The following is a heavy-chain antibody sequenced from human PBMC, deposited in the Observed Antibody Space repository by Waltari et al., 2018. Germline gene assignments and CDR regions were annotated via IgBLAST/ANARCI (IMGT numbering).Heavy chain of an antibody. CDR2: IDHSGPT. V-gene: IGHV4-38-2*02. CDR1: GYSITSGYI. CDR3: AREPGMVTTGFDS. J-gene: IGHJ4*02. Sequence: QVQLQESGPGLVEPSETLSLTCIVSGYSITSGYIGAWIRQPPGKGLEWIAGIDHSGPTYYNPSLRSRISMSLDTPKNQFSLKLTSVTAADTAMYYCAREPGMVTTGFDSWGQGTLVTVSS. D-gene: IGHD4-17*01.